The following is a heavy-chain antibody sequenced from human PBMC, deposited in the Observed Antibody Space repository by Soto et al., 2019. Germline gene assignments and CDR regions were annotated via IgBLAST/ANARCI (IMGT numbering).Heavy chain of an antibody. CDR3: ATRQYNVNTDMAGDDC. CDR2: VYYTGNT. CDR1: GGSISSNTHY. D-gene: IGHD6-19*01. V-gene: IGHV4-39*01. Sequence: QLQLHESGPRLVKPSETLSLTCTVSGGSISSNTHYWGWFRQPPGKGLEWIGSVYYTGNTFYNPSLKSRITVSVDTSNNQFSLKLSSVTAADTATYYCATRQYNVNTDMAGDDCWGQGTLVTVSS. J-gene: IGHJ4*02.